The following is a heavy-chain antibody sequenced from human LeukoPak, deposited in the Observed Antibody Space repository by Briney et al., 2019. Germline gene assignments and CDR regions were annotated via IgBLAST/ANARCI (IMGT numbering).Heavy chain of an antibody. CDR1: GFTFSNYV. V-gene: IGHV3-30-3*01. Sequence: PGGSLRLSCAASGFTFSNYVMHWVRQAPGKGLEWVALISYDGSNKYYADSVKGRFTISRDNSKNTLYLQMNSLRAEDTAVYYCARDYSSSWLDYWGQGTLVTVSS. J-gene: IGHJ4*02. CDR2: ISYDGSNK. D-gene: IGHD6-13*01. CDR3: ARDYSSSWLDY.